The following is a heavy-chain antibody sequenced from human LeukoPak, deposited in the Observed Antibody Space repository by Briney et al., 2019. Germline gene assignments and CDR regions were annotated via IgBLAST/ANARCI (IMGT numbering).Heavy chain of an antibody. CDR2: IIPIFGTA. CDR3: ARTGTLPYYYYYGMDV. J-gene: IGHJ6*04. V-gene: IGHV1-69*13. D-gene: IGHD1-7*01. CDR1: GYTFTSYA. Sequence: GASVKVSCKASGYTFTSYAISWVRQAPGQGLEWMGGIIPIFGTANYAQKFQGRVTITADESTSTAYMELSSLRSEDTAVYYCARTGTLPYYYYYGMDVWGKGTTVTVSS.